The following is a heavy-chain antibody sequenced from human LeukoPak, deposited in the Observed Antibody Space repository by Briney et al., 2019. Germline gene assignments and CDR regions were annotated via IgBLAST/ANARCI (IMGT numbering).Heavy chain of an antibody. D-gene: IGHD3-3*01. Sequence: QPGGSLTLSCAASGFTFCSYSMNWLPQAPGKGLEGVSYISSSSSTIYYADSVKGRFTISRDNTKNSLYLQMNSLRAEDTAVYYCARDKPGSGYYSGAYWGQGTLVTVSS. CDR2: ISSSSSTI. J-gene: IGHJ4*02. CDR1: GFTFCSYS. CDR3: ARDKPGSGYYSGAY. V-gene: IGHV3-48*01.